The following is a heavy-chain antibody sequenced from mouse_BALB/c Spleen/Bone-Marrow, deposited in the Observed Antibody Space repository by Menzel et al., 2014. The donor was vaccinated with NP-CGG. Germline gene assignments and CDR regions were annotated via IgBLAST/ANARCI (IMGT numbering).Heavy chain of an antibody. Sequence: VQLPESGPGLGKPGASVKMSCKASGYTFTSYYIHWVKQRPGQGLEWIGWIYPGDGSTKYNEKFKGKTTLTADKSSSTAYMLLSSLTSEDSAIYFCARQGGPYYFDYWGQGTTLTVSS. CDR2: IYPGDGST. CDR1: GYTFTSYY. CDR3: ARQGGPYYFDY. D-gene: IGHD3-3*01. V-gene: IGHV1S56*01. J-gene: IGHJ2*01.